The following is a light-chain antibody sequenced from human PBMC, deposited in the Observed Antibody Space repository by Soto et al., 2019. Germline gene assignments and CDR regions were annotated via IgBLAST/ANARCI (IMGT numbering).Light chain of an antibody. V-gene: IGKV1-5*03. Sequence: DIQMTQSPSTLSASVGDRVIITCRASQNINVCLAWFQQKPGTAPKLLIYKASILERGVPSRFRGSGSGTEFTLTISSLQPDDFATYYCLQCSGFPYTFGQGTKLEI. J-gene: IGKJ2*01. CDR2: KAS. CDR1: QNINVC. CDR3: LQCSGFPYT.